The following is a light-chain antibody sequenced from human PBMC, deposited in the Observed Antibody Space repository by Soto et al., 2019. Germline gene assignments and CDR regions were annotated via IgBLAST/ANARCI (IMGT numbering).Light chain of an antibody. V-gene: IGLV2-14*01. CDR2: EVS. J-gene: IGLJ2*01. Sequence: QSVLTQPASVSGSPGQSITISCTGTSSDVGGYNYVSWFQQHPGKAPKLKIYEVSNRPSGVSNRFSGSKSGNTASLTISELQAEDEADYYCAAWDDSLNGVVFGGGTKLTVL. CDR1: SSDVGGYNY. CDR3: AAWDDSLNGVV.